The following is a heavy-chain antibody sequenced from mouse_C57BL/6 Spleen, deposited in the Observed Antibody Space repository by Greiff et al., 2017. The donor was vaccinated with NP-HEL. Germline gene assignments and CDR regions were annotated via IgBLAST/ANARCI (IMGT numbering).Heavy chain of an antibody. V-gene: IGHV1-82*01. J-gene: IGHJ2*01. CDR1: GYAFSSSW. Sequence: QVQLKESGPELVKPGASVKISYKASGYAFSSSWMNWVKQRPGKGLEWIGRIYPGDGDTNYNGKFKGKATLTADKSSSTAYMQLSSLTSEDSAVYFCARQYYYFDYWGQGTTLTVSS. CDR3: ARQYYYFDY. D-gene: IGHD5-1*01. CDR2: IYPGDGDT.